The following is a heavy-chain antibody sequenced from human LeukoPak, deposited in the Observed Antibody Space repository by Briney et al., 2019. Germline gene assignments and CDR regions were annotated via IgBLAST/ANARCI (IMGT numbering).Heavy chain of an antibody. CDR1: GGTFSSYA. J-gene: IGHJ4*02. V-gene: IGHV1-69*04. D-gene: IGHD3-22*01. Sequence: SVKVSCKASGGTFSSYAISWVRQAPGQGLEWRGRIIPILGIANYAQKFQGRVTITADKSTSTAYMELSSLRSEDTAVYYCASTSYYYDSSGYYPYFDYWGQGTLVTVSS. CDR2: IIPILGIA. CDR3: ASTSYYYDSSGYYPYFDY.